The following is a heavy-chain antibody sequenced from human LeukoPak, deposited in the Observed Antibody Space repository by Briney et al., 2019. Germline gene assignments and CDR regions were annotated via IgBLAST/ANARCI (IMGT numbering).Heavy chain of an antibody. CDR3: ASWLAVRGVTGGLDY. CDR1: GFTFSDYA. V-gene: IGHV3-33*01. D-gene: IGHD3-10*01. J-gene: IGHJ4*02. CDR2: IWNDGSKT. Sequence: GRSLRLSCATSGFTFSDYAVHWVSQAPGKGLEWVALIWNDGSKTLYADSVKGRLTISRDESKDTVYLPMNSLRGEDTAVYSCASWLAVRGVTGGLDYWGQGTLVTVSS.